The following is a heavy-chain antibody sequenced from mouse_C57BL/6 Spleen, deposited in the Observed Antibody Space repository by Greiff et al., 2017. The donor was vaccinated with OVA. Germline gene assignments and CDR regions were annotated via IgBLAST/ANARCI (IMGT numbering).Heavy chain of an antibody. CDR1: GYAFSSSW. J-gene: IGHJ3*01. CDR3: ADYYGTWCAY. V-gene: IGHV1-82*01. CDR2: IYPGDGDT. D-gene: IGHD1-1*01. Sequence: QVQLQQSGPELVKPGASVKISCKASGYAFSSSWMNWVKQRPGKGLEWIGRIYPGDGDTNYNGKFKGKATLTADKSSSTAYMQLSSLTSEDAAVYFCADYYGTWCAYWGQGTLVTVSA.